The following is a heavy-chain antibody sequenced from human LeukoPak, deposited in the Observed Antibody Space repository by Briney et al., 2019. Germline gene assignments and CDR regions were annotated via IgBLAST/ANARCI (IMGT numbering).Heavy chain of an antibody. CDR1: GFTFSSYS. CDR2: ISSSSSYI. J-gene: IGHJ4*02. D-gene: IGHD6-13*01. V-gene: IGHV3-21*01. Sequence: GGSLRLSCAASGFTFSSYSMNWVRQAPGKGLEWVSSISSSSSYIYYADSVKGRSTISRDNAKNSLYLQMNSLRAEDTAVYYCAKLLAAGYYFDYWGQGTLVTVSS. CDR3: AKLLAAGYYFDY.